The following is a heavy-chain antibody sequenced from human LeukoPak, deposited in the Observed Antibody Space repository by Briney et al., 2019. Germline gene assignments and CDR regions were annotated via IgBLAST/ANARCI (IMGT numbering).Heavy chain of an antibody. CDR2: ISSSSSYI. CDR1: GFTFSSYS. D-gene: IGHD4-17*01. V-gene: IGHV3-21*01. J-gene: IGHJ4*02. CDR3: ARDKYGDQYYFDC. Sequence: GGSLRLSCAASGFTFSSYSMNWVRQAPGKGLEWVSFISSSSSYIYYADSVKGRFTISRDNARNSLYLQMNSLRAEDTAVYYCARDKYGDQYYFDCWGQGTLVTVSS.